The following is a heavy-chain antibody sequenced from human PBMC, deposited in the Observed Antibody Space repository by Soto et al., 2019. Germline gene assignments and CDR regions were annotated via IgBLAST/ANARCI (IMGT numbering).Heavy chain of an antibody. CDR1: GGSISSYY. CDR2: IYYSGST. V-gene: IGHV4-59*01. D-gene: IGHD3-10*02. CDR3: ARDLGSGSFGSPNCFDP. Sequence: SETLSLTCTVSGGSISSYYWSWIRQPPGKGLEWIGYIYYSGSTNYNPSLKSRVTISVDTSKNQFSLKLSSVTAADTAVYYCARDLGSGSFGSPNCFDPWGQGTLVTVSS. J-gene: IGHJ5*02.